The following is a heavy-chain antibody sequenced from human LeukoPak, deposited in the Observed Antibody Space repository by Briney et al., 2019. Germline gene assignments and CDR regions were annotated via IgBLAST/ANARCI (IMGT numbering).Heavy chain of an antibody. J-gene: IGHJ3*02. D-gene: IGHD2-15*01. CDR1: GFTFSRYD. CDR2: IGTAGDS. V-gene: IGHV3-13*01. CDR3: ARGYCRGGSCYGGAFDI. Sequence: GGSLRLSCAASGFTFSRYDMHWVRQATGKGLEWVSAIGTAGDSYYPGSVKGRFTISRENAKNSLYLQMNSLRAGDTAVYYCARGYCRGGSCYGGAFDIWGQGTMVTVSS.